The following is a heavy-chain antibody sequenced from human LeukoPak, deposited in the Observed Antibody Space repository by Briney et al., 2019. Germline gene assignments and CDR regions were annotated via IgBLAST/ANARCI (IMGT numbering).Heavy chain of an antibody. CDR1: GFTFSSYS. Sequence: PGGSLRLSCAASGFTFSSYSMNWVRQAPGKGLEWLSFISGSGSYIYYIDSVKGRFTISRDNAKNSLYLQMNSLRAEDTAVYFCARDPRKSSSWYWDYWGQGTLVTVSS. J-gene: IGHJ4*02. CDR3: ARDPRKSSSWYWDY. CDR2: ISGSGSYI. V-gene: IGHV3-21*01. D-gene: IGHD6-13*01.